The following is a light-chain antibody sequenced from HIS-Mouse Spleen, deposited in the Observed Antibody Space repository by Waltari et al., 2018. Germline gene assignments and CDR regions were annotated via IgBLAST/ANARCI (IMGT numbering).Light chain of an antibody. CDR1: SSNIGSNT. CDR2: SNT. J-gene: IGLJ3*02. CDR3: AAWDDSLNGPWV. Sequence: QSVLTQPPSASGTPGQRVTISCSGSSSNIGSNTVNWYQQLPGTAPKLLIYSNTRRPPGVPDRFSGSKSGTSASLAISGLQSEDEADYYCAAWDDSLNGPWVFGGGTKLTVL. V-gene: IGLV1-44*01.